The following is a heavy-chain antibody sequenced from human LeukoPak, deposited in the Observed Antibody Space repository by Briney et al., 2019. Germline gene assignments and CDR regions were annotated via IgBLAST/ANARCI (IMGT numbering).Heavy chain of an antibody. D-gene: IGHD2-21*02. Sequence: ASVKVSCKASGYTFTSYYMHWVRQAPGQGLKWMGIINPSGGSTSYAQKFQGRVTMTRGTSTSTVYMELSSLRSEDTAVYYCASSVAVTGHILFDYWGQGTLVTVSS. CDR2: INPSGGST. CDR1: GYTFTSYY. CDR3: ASSVAVTGHILFDY. V-gene: IGHV1-46*01. J-gene: IGHJ4*02.